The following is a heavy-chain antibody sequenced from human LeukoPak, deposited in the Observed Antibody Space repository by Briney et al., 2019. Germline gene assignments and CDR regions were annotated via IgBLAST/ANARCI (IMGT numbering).Heavy chain of an antibody. V-gene: IGHV1-18*01. CDR2: ISAYNGNT. D-gene: IGHD6-19*01. CDR3: ARSPYSSGWGQIDY. J-gene: IGHJ4*02. Sequence: GASVKVSCKASGYTFTSYGISWVRQAPGQGLEWMGWISAYNGNTNYAQKLQGRVTMTTDTSTSTAYMELRSLRSDDTAVYYCARSPYSSGWGQIDYWGQGTLVTVSS. CDR1: GYTFTSYG.